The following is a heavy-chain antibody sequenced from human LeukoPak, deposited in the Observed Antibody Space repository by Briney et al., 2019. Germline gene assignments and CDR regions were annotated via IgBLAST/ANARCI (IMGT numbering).Heavy chain of an antibody. CDR1: GYTFTGYY. J-gene: IGHJ4*02. CDR2: LNPKTGDT. Sequence: VASVKVSCKASGYTFTGYYVHWVRQAPGQGLQWMGYLNPKTGDTKYAQKLLDRVTMTRDASISTVYMELSGLRSDDTAVYYCAREGLYSSSSDFDYWGQGTLVTVSS. CDR3: AREGLYSSSSDFDY. V-gene: IGHV1-2*02. D-gene: IGHD6-13*01.